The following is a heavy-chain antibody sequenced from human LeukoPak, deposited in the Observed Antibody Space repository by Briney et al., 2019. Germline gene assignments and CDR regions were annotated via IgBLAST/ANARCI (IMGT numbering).Heavy chain of an antibody. D-gene: IGHD6-13*01. CDR3: ARDGAYSASNI. J-gene: IGHJ3*02. CDR2: IKQDGSEM. Sequence: PGGSLRLSCAASGFTFNNYWMSWVRQAPGKGLEWVANIKQDGSEMYYVGSVKGRFTISRDNVKSSLYLQMNSLRVEDTAVYYCARDGAYSASNIWGQGTMVAVSS. V-gene: IGHV3-7*03. CDR1: GFTFNNYW.